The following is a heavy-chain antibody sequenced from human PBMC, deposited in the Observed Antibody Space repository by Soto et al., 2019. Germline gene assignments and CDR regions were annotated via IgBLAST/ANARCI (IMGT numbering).Heavy chain of an antibody. D-gene: IGHD2-21*02. CDR2: IYYSGST. V-gene: IGHV4-31*03. J-gene: IGHJ4*02. Sequence: SDTLSLTCTVSGRSISSGGYYWNWIRQHPGKGLEWIAYIYYSGSTYYNPSLKSRVTISIDTSKNQFSLILSSVTAADTAVYYCARDLRLDSWGPGTLVTVS. CDR1: GRSISSGGYY. CDR3: ARDLRLDS.